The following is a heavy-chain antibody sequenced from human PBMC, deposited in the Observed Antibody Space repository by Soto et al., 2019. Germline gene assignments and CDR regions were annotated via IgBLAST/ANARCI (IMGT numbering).Heavy chain of an antibody. J-gene: IGHJ3*02. CDR3: ATLREGGAFDI. Sequence: GGSLRLSCAASGFTFSSYWMSLVRQAPGKGLEWVANIKQDGSEKYYVDSVKGRFTISRDNAKNSLYLQMNSLRAEDTAVYYCATLREGGAFDIWGQGTIVTVSS. CDR1: GFTFSSYW. D-gene: IGHD3-10*01. CDR2: IKQDGSEK. V-gene: IGHV3-7*01.